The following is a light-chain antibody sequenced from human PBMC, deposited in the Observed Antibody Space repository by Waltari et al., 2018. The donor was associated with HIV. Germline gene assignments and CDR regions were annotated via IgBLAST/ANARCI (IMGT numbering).Light chain of an antibody. V-gene: IGKV1-27*01. CDR2: AAS. J-gene: IGKJ4*01. Sequence: DVQMTQSPSSLSASVGDRVCITCRASQGIDNYLAWYQQRPGKVPKLLIYAASTLQSGVPSRFSGRRSGTDFTLTISSLQPEDVATYYCQKYNSAPPTFGGGTKVEIK. CDR1: QGIDNY. CDR3: QKYNSAPPT.